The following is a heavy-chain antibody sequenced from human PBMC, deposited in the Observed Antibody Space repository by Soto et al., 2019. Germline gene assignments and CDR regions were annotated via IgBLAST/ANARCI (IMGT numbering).Heavy chain of an antibody. CDR2: ISGSGGST. CDR3: AKAVPTAGIMSSNYYYYGMDV. CDR1: GFTFSSYA. D-gene: IGHD6-13*01. J-gene: IGHJ6*02. Sequence: GGSLRLSCAASGFTFSSYAMSWVRQAPGKGLEWVSAISGSGGSTYYADSVKGRFTISRDNSKNTLYLQMNSLRAEDTAVYYCAKAVPTAGIMSSNYYYYGMDVWGQGTTVTVSS. V-gene: IGHV3-23*01.